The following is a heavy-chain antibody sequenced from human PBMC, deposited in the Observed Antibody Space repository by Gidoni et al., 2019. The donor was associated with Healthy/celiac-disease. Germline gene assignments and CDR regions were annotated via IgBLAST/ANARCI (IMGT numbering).Heavy chain of an antibody. Sequence: QVQLVQSGSELKKPGASVKVSCKASGYTFTSYAMNWVRQAPGQGLEWMGWINPNTGNPTYAQCFTGRFVFSLDTSVSTAYLQISSLKAEDTAVYYCARLFTVTPGPYWYFDLWGRGTLVTVSS. V-gene: IGHV7-4-1*02. J-gene: IGHJ2*01. CDR2: INPNTGNP. CDR1: GYTFTSYA. D-gene: IGHD4-17*01. CDR3: ARLFTVTPGPYWYFDL.